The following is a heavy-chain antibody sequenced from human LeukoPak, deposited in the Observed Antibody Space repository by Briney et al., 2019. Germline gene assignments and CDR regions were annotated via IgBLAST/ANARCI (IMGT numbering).Heavy chain of an antibody. V-gene: IGHV4-39*01. J-gene: IGHJ4*02. CDR3: ARLSSLGVAGTSG. Sequence: SETLSLTCTVSGGSIISSSYYWGWIRQPPGKGLEWIGSIYYSGSTYYNPSLKSRVTISVDTSKNQFSLKLSSVTAADTAVYYCARLSSLGVAGTSGWGQGTLVTVSS. CDR1: GGSIISSSYY. CDR2: IYYSGST. D-gene: IGHD6-19*01.